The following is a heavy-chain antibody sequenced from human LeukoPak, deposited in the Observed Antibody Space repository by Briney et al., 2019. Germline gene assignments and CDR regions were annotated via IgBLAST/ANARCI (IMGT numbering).Heavy chain of an antibody. V-gene: IGHV3-33*01. CDR3: ARGSSSYCSSTSCYMDV. D-gene: IGHD2-2*01. J-gene: IGHJ6*02. CDR2: IWYDGSNK. Sequence: PGGSLRLSCAASGFTFNNYGMHWVRQAPGKGPEWVAAIWYDGSNKYYADSVKGRFTISRDNSKNTLYLQMNSLRGEDTAVYYCARGSSSYCSSTSCYMDVWGQGTTVIVSS. CDR1: GFTFNNYG.